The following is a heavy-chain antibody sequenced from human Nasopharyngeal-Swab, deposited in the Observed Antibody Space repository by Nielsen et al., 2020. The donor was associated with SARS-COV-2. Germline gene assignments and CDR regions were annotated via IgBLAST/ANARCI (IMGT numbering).Heavy chain of an antibody. Sequence: ASVKVSCKASGYTFSSYAMHWVRQAPGQRLEWMGWINAGNGNTKYEQKFQGRVTITRDTSASTAYMELSSLRSEDTAVYYCARGYSRMTGTPPRFDPWGQGTLVTVSS. D-gene: IGHD1-7*01. CDR1: GYTFSSYA. J-gene: IGHJ5*02. CDR3: ARGYSRMTGTPPRFDP. CDR2: INAGNGNT. V-gene: IGHV1-3*01.